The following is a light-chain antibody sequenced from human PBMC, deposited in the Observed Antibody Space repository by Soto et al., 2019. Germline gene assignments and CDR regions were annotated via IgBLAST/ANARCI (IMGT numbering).Light chain of an antibody. Sequence: IQLTQSPSSLSASVGDRVTITCRASQGIRSYLAWYQQNPGKAPKLLIYAASTLQSGVPSRFSGSGSGTDFTLTISSLQPEDFATYCCQQLNSYSALTFGGGTKVEIK. CDR3: QQLNSYSALT. V-gene: IGKV1-9*01. CDR1: QGIRSY. CDR2: AAS. J-gene: IGKJ4*01.